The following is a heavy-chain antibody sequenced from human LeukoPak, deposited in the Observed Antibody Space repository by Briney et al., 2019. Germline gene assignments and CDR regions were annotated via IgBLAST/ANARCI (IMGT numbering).Heavy chain of an antibody. J-gene: IGHJ6*02. CDR3: ARGSGDYAGYYYGMDV. CDR1: GYTFTSYG. Sequence: SVKVSCKASGYTFTSYGISWVRQAPGQGLEWMGGIIPIFGTANYAQKFQGRVTITADESTSTAYMELSSLRSEDTAVYYCARGSGDYAGYYYGMDVWGQGTTVTVSS. D-gene: IGHD4-17*01. V-gene: IGHV1-69*13. CDR2: IIPIFGTA.